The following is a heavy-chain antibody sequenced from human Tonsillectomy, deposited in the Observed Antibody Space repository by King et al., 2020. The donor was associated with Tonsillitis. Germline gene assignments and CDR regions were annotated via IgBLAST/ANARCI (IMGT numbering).Heavy chain of an antibody. CDR1: GFTFSSYA. CDR2: ISGRVSST. D-gene: IGHD4-17*01. Sequence: VQLVESGGGLVQPGGSPRLSFAASGFTFSSYAMSWGRQAPGKGLEWVSPISGRVSSTSYADSVKGRFTISRAHSNNTLYLQMNSLRAEDTAVYYCAKANDYGDFVWVYFDYWGQGTLVTVSS. J-gene: IGHJ4*02. V-gene: IGHV3-23*04. CDR3: AKANDYGDFVWVYFDY.